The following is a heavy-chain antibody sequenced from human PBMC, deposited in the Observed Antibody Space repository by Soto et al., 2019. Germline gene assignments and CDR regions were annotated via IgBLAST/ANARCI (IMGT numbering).Heavy chain of an antibody. V-gene: IGHV1-8*01. CDR2: MNPNSGNT. CDR1: GYTFTSYD. Sequence: ASVKVSCKASGYTFTSYDINWVRQATGQGLEWMGWMNPNSGNTGYAQKFQGRVTMTRNTSISTAYMELSSLRSEDTAVYYCARGFPPYSSGWYYFDYWGQGTLVTVS. CDR3: ARGFPPYSSGWYYFDY. D-gene: IGHD6-19*01. J-gene: IGHJ4*02.